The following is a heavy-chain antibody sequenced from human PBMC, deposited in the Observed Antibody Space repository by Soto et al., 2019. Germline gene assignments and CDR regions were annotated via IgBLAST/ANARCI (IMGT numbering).Heavy chain of an antibody. CDR3: AKDQGPSIAAAGGNWFDP. CDR1: GFTFSSYA. CDR2: ISGSGGST. J-gene: IGHJ5*02. V-gene: IGHV3-23*01. D-gene: IGHD6-13*01. Sequence: GGSLRLSCAASGFTFSSYAMSWVRQAPGKGLEWVSPISGSGGSTYYADSVKGRFTISRDNSKNTLYLQMNSLRAEDTAVYYCAKDQGPSIAAAGGNWFDPWGQGTLVTVSS.